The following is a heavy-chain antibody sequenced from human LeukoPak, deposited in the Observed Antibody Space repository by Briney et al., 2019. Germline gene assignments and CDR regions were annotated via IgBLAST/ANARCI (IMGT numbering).Heavy chain of an antibody. J-gene: IGHJ6*03. CDR2: ISFDAEGD. CDR1: GFTFSHYG. CDR3: AKDGGNWYDSEGNYLMRSYMDV. V-gene: IGHV3-30*18. Sequence: PRGSLRLSCVTSGFTFSHYGMHWVRQLPGKGLEWVAAISFDAEGDYHVDSVKGRFTISRDNSKNTLYLQMNSLRVEDTAVYYCAKDGGNWYDSEGNYLMRSYMDVWGKGTTVTVSS. D-gene: IGHD3-16*01.